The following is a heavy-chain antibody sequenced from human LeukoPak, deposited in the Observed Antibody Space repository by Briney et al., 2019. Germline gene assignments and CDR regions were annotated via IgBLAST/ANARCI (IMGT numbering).Heavy chain of an antibody. D-gene: IGHD2-2*01. Sequence: ASVKVSCKVSGYTLTGLSMHWVRQAPGKGLEWMGGFDPEDGDTIYAQKFQGRVTMTEDTSTDTAYMELSSLRSEDGAVYYCATFGVVPAAPDSDVAFDIWGRGRMVAVCS. V-gene: IGHV1-24*01. CDR2: FDPEDGDT. CDR1: GYTLTGLS. CDR3: ATFGVVPAAPDSDVAFDI. J-gene: IGHJ3*02.